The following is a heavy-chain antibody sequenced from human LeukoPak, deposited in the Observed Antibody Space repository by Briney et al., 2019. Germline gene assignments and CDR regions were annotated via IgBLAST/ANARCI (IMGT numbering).Heavy chain of an antibody. Sequence: SETLSLTCAVYGGSFSGYYWSWIRQPPGKGLEWIGEINHSGSTNYNPSLKSRVTISVDTSKNQFSLKLSSVTAADTAVYYCTRRRSLGYCSSTSCRDLRYYFDYWGQGTLVTVSS. CDR1: GGSFSGYY. V-gene: IGHV4-34*01. CDR3: TRRRSLGYCSSTSCRDLRYYFDY. D-gene: IGHD2-2*01. J-gene: IGHJ4*02. CDR2: INHSGST.